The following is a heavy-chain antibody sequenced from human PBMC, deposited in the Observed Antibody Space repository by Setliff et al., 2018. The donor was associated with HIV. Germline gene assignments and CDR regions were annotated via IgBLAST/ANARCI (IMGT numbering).Heavy chain of an antibody. CDR1: GGSFSGYY. CDR2: INHSGST. CDR3: ARRTGYAFDI. V-gene: IGHV4-34*01. Sequence: PSETLSLTCAVYGGSFSGYYWSWIRQPPGKGLEWIGEINHSGSTNYNPSLKSRVTISVDTSKNQFSLKLSSVTAADTAVYYCARRTGYAFDIWGQGTMVTVSS. J-gene: IGHJ3*02.